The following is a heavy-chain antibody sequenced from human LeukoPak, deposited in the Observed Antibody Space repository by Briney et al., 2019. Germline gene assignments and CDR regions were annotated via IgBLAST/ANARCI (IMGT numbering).Heavy chain of an antibody. CDR1: GFTFSDYC. CDR3: ASAEVWFGATGYLDY. J-gene: IGHJ4*02. V-gene: IGHV3-11*01. CDR2: ISSSGSTI. Sequence: GGSLRLSCAASGFTFSDYCMSWIRQAPGKGLEWVSYISSSGSTIYYADSVKGRFTISRDNAKNSLYLQMNSLRAEDTAVYYCASAEVWFGATGYLDYWGQGTLVTVSS. D-gene: IGHD3-10*01.